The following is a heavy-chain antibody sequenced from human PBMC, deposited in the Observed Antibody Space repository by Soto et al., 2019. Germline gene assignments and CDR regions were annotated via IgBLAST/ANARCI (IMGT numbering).Heavy chain of an antibody. Sequence: QVQLVESGGGVVQPGRSLGPSFQAPGLTSSNNGMHWARRAPGKGLEWVAVVWYDGTTKSYPDSVKGRFTISRDNSNNTLYLQMNSLRVDDTAVYYCATVDNYYGSVFWGQGTLVTVSS. CDR1: GLTSSNNG. CDR3: ATVDNYYGSVF. CDR2: VWYDGTTK. D-gene: IGHD3-10*01. V-gene: IGHV3-33*01. J-gene: IGHJ4*02.